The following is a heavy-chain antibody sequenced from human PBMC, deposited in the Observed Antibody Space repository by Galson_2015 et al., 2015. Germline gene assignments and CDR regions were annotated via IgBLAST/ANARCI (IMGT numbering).Heavy chain of an antibody. CDR2: IKQAGSEK. CDR1: GFTFSSFW. D-gene: IGHD6-19*01. Sequence: SLRLSCAASGFTFSSFWMSWVRQAPGKGLEWVANIKQAGSEKYYVDSVKGRFTISRDNAKNSLYLQMNSLRAEDTAVYYCARELAVAGMGAFDIWGQGTMVTVSS. CDR3: ARELAVAGMGAFDI. V-gene: IGHV3-7*01. J-gene: IGHJ3*02.